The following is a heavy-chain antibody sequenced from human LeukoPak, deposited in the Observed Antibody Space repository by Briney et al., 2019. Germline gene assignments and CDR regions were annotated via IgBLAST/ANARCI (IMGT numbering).Heavy chain of an antibody. J-gene: IGHJ2*01. CDR1: GGSISSTTYY. CDR2: IYYDGRT. CDR3: ARDLVQNGVSAMVRAQAPWYFDL. V-gene: IGHV4-39*07. Sequence: PSETLSLTCTLSGGSISSTTYYWAWIRQPPGKGLEWIGSIYYDGRTYYTPSLKNRLAMSVDTSKHQFSLQVTSVTAADTAVYYCARDLVQNGVSAMVRAQAPWYFDLWSRGTLVTVSS. D-gene: IGHD3-10*01.